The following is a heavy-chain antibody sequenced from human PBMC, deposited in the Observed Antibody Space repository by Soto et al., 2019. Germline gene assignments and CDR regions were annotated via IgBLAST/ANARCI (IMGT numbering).Heavy chain of an antibody. J-gene: IGHJ5*02. Sequence: QVQLQESGTGLVKPSETLSLTCIVSGGSISSFYWSWIRQPPGKGLEWVGGIYYTGSATYNPSLKSRVTMSVDMSKNHLFLTLNSVTAADTAVYYCARSFYPWGQGTLVTVSS. CDR2: IYYTGSA. CDR1: GGSISSFY. CDR3: ARSFYP. V-gene: IGHV4-59*01.